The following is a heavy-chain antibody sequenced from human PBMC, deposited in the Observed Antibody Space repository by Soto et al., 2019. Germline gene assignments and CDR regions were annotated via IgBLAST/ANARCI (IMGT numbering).Heavy chain of an antibody. CDR1: VYTFISYG. V-gene: IGHV1-18*01. D-gene: IGHD2-15*01. Sequence: XSVKVSCKASVYTFISYGISWVRQAPGQGLEWMGWISAYNGNTNYAQKLQGRVTMTTDTSTSTAYMELRSLRSDDTAVYYCARDRGPGYCSGGSCYPGYYGMDVWGQGTTVTVSS. CDR2: ISAYNGNT. CDR3: ARDRGPGYCSGGSCYPGYYGMDV. J-gene: IGHJ6*02.